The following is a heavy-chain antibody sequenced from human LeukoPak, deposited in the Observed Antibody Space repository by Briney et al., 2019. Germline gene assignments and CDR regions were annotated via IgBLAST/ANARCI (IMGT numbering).Heavy chain of an antibody. J-gene: IGHJ6*03. CDR1: GGSISSYY. V-gene: IGHV4-59*12. D-gene: IGHD3-16*02. Sequence: PSETLSLTCTVSGGSISSYYWSWIRQPPGKGLECIGYIYYSGSTNYNPSLKSRVTISVDTSKNQFSLKLSSVTAADTAVYYCARGEHGSYDYVWGSYPLGSYYYYMDVWGKGTTVTVSS. CDR3: ARGEHGSYDYVWGSYPLGSYYYYMDV. CDR2: IYYSGST.